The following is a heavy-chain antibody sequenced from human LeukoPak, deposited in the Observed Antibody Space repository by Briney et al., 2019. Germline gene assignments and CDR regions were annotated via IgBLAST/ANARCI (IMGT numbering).Heavy chain of an antibody. CDR1: GFTFDDYT. D-gene: IGHD1-26*01. J-gene: IGHJ4*02. Sequence: GGSLRLSCAASGFTFDDYTRHWVRQVPGKGLQWVSLITWDGGSTFYADSVKGRFTISRDNSKKSLSLQMYGLSTEDTALYYCARERRRVIDYWGQGTLVTVSS. V-gene: IGHV3-43*01. CDR2: ITWDGGST. CDR3: ARERRRVIDY.